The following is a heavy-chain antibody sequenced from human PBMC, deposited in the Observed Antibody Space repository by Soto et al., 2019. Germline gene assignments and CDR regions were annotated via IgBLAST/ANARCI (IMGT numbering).Heavy chain of an antibody. V-gene: IGHV3-23*01. CDR3: AKDVISGDGFWLMDH. D-gene: IGHD2-21*02. J-gene: IGHJ4*02. Sequence: GGSLRLSCAASGFTFSAYAITWVRQAPWKGLESVSGIYGNGAGIQYADSVRGRFTISRDNSKNTLYLQMNSLRAEDTAVYYCAKDVISGDGFWLMDHWGQGTLVTVSS. CDR1: GFTFSAYA. CDR2: IYGNGAGI.